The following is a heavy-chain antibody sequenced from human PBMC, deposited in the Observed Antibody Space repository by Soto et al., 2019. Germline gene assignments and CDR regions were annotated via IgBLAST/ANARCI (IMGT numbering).Heavy chain of an antibody. Sequence: EVQLVESGGGLVQPGGSLRLSCAASGLSFTSRWMHWVRQAPGKGLVWVSRINSDGSSTNYADFVKGRFTISRDNAKNTLYLQMNDLRAEDTALFYCASQPFYGDHFDYWGQGTLVTVS. CDR2: INSDGSST. CDR3: ASQPFYGDHFDY. D-gene: IGHD4-17*01. V-gene: IGHV3-74*01. CDR1: GLSFTSRW. J-gene: IGHJ4*02.